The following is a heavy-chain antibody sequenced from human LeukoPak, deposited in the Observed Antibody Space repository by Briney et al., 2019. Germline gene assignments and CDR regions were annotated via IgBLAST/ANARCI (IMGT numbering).Heavy chain of an antibody. V-gene: IGHV3-30*02. J-gene: IGHJ5*02. CDR3: SQGLLS. CDR2: MSYDGSKK. CDR1: GFIFSISD. Sequence: GGSLRLSCAASGFIFSISDMHWVRQAPGKGLQWVAFMSYDGSKKHCADSVQGRCTISRDNSKNTLSLQLNSLRPDDTAVFYCSQGLLSWGQGTLLTVAA.